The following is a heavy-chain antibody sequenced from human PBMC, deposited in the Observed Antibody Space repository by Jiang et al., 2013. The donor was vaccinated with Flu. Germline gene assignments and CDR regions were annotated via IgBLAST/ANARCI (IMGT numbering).Heavy chain of an antibody. CDR2: INAGHGHT. V-gene: IGHV1-3*01. D-gene: IGHD3-10*01. Sequence: SGAEVKKPGASVKISCKASGYNFRNYAIQWVRQAPGQGLEWMGGINAGHGHTKYSQNFQGRVTITWDSSASTAYMELSSLRSEDTALYYCARGKEGSGSYYFDYWGQGTLVTVSS. CDR3: ARGKEGSGSYYFDY. J-gene: IGHJ4*02. CDR1: GYNFRNYA.